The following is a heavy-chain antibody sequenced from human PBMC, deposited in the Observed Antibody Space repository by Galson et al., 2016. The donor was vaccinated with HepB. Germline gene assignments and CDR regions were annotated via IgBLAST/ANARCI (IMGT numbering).Heavy chain of an antibody. V-gene: IGHV4-59*01. CDR1: GGSITGYR. D-gene: IGHD3-22*01. CDR3: ARSGTYYIFDF. CDR2: IYGSGNT. J-gene: IGHJ4*02. Sequence: SETLSPTCSVSGGSITGYRWSWIRQPPGKGLEWIGYIYGSGNTNSNPSLKSRVTLSLDTSKNQFSLKLSSVTAADTAVYYCARSGTYYIFDFWGQGTLVTVSS.